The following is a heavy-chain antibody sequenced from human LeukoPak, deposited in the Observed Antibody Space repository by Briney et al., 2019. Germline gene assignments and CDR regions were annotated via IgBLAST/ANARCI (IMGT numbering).Heavy chain of an antibody. Sequence: GESLKISCKGSGYSFTSYWIGWVRQMPGKGLEWMGIIYPGDSDTRYSPSFQGQVTISADKSISTAYLQWSSLKASDTAMYYCARQGDQGYYYYYGMDVWGQGTTVTVSS. D-gene: IGHD3-16*01. CDR3: ARQGDQGYYYYYGMDV. CDR1: GYSFTSYW. CDR2: IYPGDSDT. J-gene: IGHJ6*02. V-gene: IGHV5-51*01.